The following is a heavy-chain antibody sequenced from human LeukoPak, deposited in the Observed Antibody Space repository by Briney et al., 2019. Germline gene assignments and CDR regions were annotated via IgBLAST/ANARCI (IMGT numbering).Heavy chain of an antibody. Sequence: ASVKVSCKASGYTFTSYDINWVRQATGQGLEWMGWKNPNSGNTGYAQKFQGRVTMTRNTSISTAYMELSSLRSEDTAVYYCARVRGPMVRGVSRWYYFDYWGQGTLVTVSS. CDR2: KNPNSGNT. J-gene: IGHJ4*02. CDR3: ARVRGPMVRGVSRWYYFDY. D-gene: IGHD3-10*01. V-gene: IGHV1-8*01. CDR1: GYTFTSYD.